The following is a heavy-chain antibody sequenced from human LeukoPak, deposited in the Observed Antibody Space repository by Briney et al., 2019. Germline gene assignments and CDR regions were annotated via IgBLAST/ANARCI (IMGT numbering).Heavy chain of an antibody. CDR2: INQDGSEK. CDR1: GFTFSSEW. D-gene: IGHD2-15*01. Sequence: GGSLRLSCAASGFTFSSEWLSWVRQAPGKRLEYVANINQDGSEKHYVDSVEGRFTISIDNTKNSLYLQMNSLRGEDTAVYYCVKDGHQGILTWCWGQGTLVTVSS. V-gene: IGHV3-7*05. CDR3: VKDGHQGILTWC. J-gene: IGHJ4*02.